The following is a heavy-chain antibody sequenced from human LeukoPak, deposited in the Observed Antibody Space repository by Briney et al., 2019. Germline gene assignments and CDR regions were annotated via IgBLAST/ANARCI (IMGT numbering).Heavy chain of an antibody. CDR3: ARDRSLKALAYYMDV. CDR2: INPSGGST. D-gene: IGHD1-1*01. J-gene: IGHJ6*03. V-gene: IGHV1-46*03. Sequence: GASLKVSCKASGYTFTSYYMHWVRQAPGQGLEWMGIINPSGGSTSYAQKFQGRVTMTRDTSTSTVYMELSSLRSEDTAVYYCARDRSLKALAYYMDVWGKGTTVTVSS. CDR1: GYTFTSYY.